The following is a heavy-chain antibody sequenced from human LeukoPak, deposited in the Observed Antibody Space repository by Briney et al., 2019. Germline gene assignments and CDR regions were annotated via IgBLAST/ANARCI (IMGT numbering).Heavy chain of an antibody. CDR3: ARERAPWSSTSAIGY. D-gene: IGHD6-13*01. CDR1: GFTFSSYA. V-gene: IGHV3-30-3*01. Sequence: GGSLRLSCAASGFTFSSYAMHWVRQAPGKGLEWVAVISYDGSNKYYADSVKGRFTISRDNSKNTLYLQMNSLRAEDTAVYYCARERAPWSSTSAIGYWGQGTLVTVSS. J-gene: IGHJ4*02. CDR2: ISYDGSNK.